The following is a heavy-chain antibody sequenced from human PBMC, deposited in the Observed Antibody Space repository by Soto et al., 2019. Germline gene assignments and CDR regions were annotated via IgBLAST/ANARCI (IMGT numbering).Heavy chain of an antibody. Sequence: ASETLSLTCTVSGGSISSGGYYWSWIRQHPGKGLEWIGYIYYSGSTNYNPSLKSRVTISVDTSKNQFSLKLSSVTAADTAVYYCGGKNYDSSGYFDYWGQGTLVTVSS. CDR2: IYYSGST. CDR1: GGSISSGGYY. J-gene: IGHJ4*02. CDR3: GGKNYDSSGYFDY. V-gene: IGHV4-61*08. D-gene: IGHD3-22*01.